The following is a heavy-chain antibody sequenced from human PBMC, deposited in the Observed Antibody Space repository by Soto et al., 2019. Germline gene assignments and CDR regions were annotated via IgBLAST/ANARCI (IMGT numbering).Heavy chain of an antibody. Sequence: PGGSLRLSCAASGFTFSSYGMHWVRQAPGKGLEWVAVISYDGSNKYYADSVKGRFTISRDNSKNTLYLQMNSLRAEDTAVYYCAKDIAARPGYYYGMDVWGQGTTVTVSS. D-gene: IGHD6-6*01. CDR3: AKDIAARPGYYYGMDV. CDR1: GFTFSSYG. CDR2: ISYDGSNK. J-gene: IGHJ6*02. V-gene: IGHV3-30*18.